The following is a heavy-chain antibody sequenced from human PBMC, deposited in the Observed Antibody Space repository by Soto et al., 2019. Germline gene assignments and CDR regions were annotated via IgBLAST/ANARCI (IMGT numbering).Heavy chain of an antibody. CDR3: ARDRKWDGIDV. J-gene: IGHJ6*02. CDR1: GGSFSSDSFI. V-gene: IGHV4-31*03. D-gene: IGHD1-26*01. CDR2: INYRGTT. Sequence: QVPLQESGPGLVKPSQTLSLTCSVSGGSFSSDSFIWSWVRQFPGKGLERIGYINYRGTTYSNPCRRSRITMSVDPSKNQFSLNLSSVTAADPAVYYCARDRKWDGIDVWGQGTTVTVS.